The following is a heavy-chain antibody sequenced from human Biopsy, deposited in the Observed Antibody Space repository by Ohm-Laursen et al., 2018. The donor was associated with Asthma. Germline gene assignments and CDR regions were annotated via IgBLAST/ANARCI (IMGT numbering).Heavy chain of an antibody. Sequence: VKISCKASGGTFSSYAISWVRQAPGQELEWMGGIIPIFGTANYAQKFQGRVTITADESTSTAYMELSSLRSEDTAVYYCARDPHNSYLASLRTKFNYYYYGMDVWGQGTTVTVSS. CDR2: IIPIFGTA. CDR1: GGTFSSYA. V-gene: IGHV1-69*13. D-gene: IGHD1-7*01. CDR3: ARDPHNSYLASLRTKFNYYYYGMDV. J-gene: IGHJ6*02.